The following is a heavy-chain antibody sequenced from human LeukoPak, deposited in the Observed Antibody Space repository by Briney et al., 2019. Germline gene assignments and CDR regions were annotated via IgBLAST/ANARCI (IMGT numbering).Heavy chain of an antibody. D-gene: IGHD2-8*02. CDR3: AREQLTWYYFDY. CDR2: IYSGGST. Sequence: GGSLRLSCAASGFTVSSNYMSWVRQAPGKGLEWVSVIYSGGSTYYADSVKGRFTISRDNSKNTLYLQMNSLRAEDTAVYYCAREQLTWYYFDYWSQGTLVTVSS. V-gene: IGHV3-53*01. J-gene: IGHJ4*02. CDR1: GFTVSSNY.